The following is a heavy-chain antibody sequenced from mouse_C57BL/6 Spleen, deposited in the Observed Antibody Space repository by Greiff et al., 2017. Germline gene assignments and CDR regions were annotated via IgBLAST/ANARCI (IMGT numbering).Heavy chain of an antibody. Sequence: VQLQQPGAELVRPGSSVKLSCKASGYTFTSYWMHWVKQRPIQGLEWIGNIDPSDSETHYNQKFKDKATLTVDKSSSTAYMQLSSLTSEDSAVYYCARGYSSVTWGVAYWGQGTLVTVSA. CDR1: GYTFTSYW. CDR3: ARGYSSVTWGVAY. CDR2: IDPSDSET. J-gene: IGHJ3*01. V-gene: IGHV1-52*01. D-gene: IGHD3-2*02.